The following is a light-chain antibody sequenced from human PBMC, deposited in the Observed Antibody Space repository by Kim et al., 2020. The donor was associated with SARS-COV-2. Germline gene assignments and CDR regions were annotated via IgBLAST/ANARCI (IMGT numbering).Light chain of an antibody. CDR1: KVGNNY. J-gene: IGLJ2*01. CDR2: QDS. CDR3: QAWDSSTVV. Sequence: SPEQTPRLPCRVEKVGNNYARCYQHTPGPSPVLVIYQDSKRPSGIPERFSGSHSGNTATLTISGTQAMDEADYYCQAWDSSTVVFGGGTQLTVL. V-gene: IGLV3-1*01.